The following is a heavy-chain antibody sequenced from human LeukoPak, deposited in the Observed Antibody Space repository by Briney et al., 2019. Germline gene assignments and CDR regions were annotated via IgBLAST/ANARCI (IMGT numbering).Heavy chain of an antibody. V-gene: IGHV1-8*01. Sequence: ASVKVSCKSSGYTFTSYDINWVRQATGQGLEWMGWMNPNSGNTGYVQKFQGRVTMTSNTSKTTAYLELSSLRSEDTAVYYCARGPGYCGSRYWFDPWGQGTLVTVSS. D-gene: IGHD3-10*01. CDR2: MNPNSGNT. CDR1: GYTFTSYD. CDR3: ARGPGYCGSRYWFDP. J-gene: IGHJ5*02.